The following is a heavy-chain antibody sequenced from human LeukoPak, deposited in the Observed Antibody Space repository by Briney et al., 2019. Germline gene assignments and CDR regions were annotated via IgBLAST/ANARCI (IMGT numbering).Heavy chain of an antibody. CDR1: GFTFSTYS. J-gene: IGHJ4*02. CDR3: AGGASEYSSSGDFAC. Sequence: PGGSLRLSCAASGFTFSTYSMNWVRQAPGKGLEWVSYISSSSSTIYYADSVKGRFTISRDNAKNSLYLQTNSLSADDTAVYYCAGGASEYSSSGDFACWGQGTLVTVSS. CDR2: ISSSSSTI. D-gene: IGHD6-6*01. V-gene: IGHV3-48*01.